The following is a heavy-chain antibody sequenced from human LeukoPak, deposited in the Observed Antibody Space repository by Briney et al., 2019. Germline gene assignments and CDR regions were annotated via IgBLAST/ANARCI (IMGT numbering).Heavy chain of an antibody. CDR2: IRYDGSNK. V-gene: IGHV3-30*02. CDR1: GFTFSSYG. J-gene: IGHJ5*02. D-gene: IGHD3-10*01. CDR3: AKVRTKDYYGSGSFGSNWFDP. Sequence: GGSLRLSCAASGFTFSSYGMHWVRQAPGKGLEWVAFIRYDGSNKYYADSVKGRFTISRDNSYNTLYLQINSLRAGDTAVYYCAKVRTKDYYGSGSFGSNWFDPWGQGTLVTVSS.